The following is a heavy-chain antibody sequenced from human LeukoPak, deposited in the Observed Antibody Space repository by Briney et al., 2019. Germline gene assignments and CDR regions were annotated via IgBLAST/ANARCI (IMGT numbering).Heavy chain of an antibody. J-gene: IGHJ5*02. V-gene: IGHV3-23*01. CDR2: ITGSGGNT. Sequence: PGGSLRLSCAASGFTFNRYAMSWVRQAPGKGLEGVSVITGSGGNTYHADSVKGRLTVSRDNSKNTLYLHMNSLRAEDTAVYHCAKGPNDDSNYLFDHWGQGTLVTVSS. CDR3: AKGPNDDSNYLFDH. CDR1: GFTFNRYA. D-gene: IGHD4-11*01.